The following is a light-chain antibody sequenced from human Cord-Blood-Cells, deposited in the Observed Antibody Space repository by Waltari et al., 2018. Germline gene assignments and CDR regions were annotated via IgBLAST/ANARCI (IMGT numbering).Light chain of an antibody. CDR1: QGIRND. J-gene: IGKJ4*01. CDR2: AAS. V-gene: IGKV1-6*01. Sequence: AIQMTHSPSSLSASVGDRVTITCRASQGIRNDLGWYQQKPGKAPKLLIYAASSLQSGVPSRFSGRGSGTDFTLTISSLQPEDFATYYGLQDYNYPPTFGGGTKVEIK. CDR3: LQDYNYPPT.